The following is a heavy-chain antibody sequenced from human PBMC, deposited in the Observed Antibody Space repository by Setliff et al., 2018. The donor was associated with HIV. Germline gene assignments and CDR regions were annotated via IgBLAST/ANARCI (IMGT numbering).Heavy chain of an antibody. CDR1: GYTFSSYD. CDR3: AREGYNFWSGFHH. D-gene: IGHD3-3*01. V-gene: IGHV1-8*02. CDR2: MNPKSGHT. J-gene: IGHJ4*02. Sequence: ASVKVSCKASGYTFSSYDINWVRQATGQGLEWMGWMNPKSGHTGYAQKFQGRVTMTRNTSISTAYMELSSLRSEDTAVYYCAREGYNFWSGFHHWGQGTLVTVSS.